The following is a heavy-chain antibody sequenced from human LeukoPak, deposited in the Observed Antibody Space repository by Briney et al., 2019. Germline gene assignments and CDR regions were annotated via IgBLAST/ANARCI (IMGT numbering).Heavy chain of an antibody. V-gene: IGHV4-4*07. CDR3: ASQYCSGGSCDAFDI. CDR1: GGSISSYY. J-gene: IGHJ3*02. Sequence: SSETLSLTCTVSGGSISSYYWSWIRQPAGKGLEWIGRIYTSGSTNYNPSLKSRVTMSVDTSKNQFSLKLSSVTAADTAVYYCASQYCSGGSCDAFDIWGQGTMVTVPS. D-gene: IGHD2-15*01. CDR2: IYTSGST.